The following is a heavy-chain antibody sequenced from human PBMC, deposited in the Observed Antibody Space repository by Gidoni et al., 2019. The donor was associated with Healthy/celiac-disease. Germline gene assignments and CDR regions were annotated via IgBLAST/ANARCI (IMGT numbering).Heavy chain of an antibody. CDR2: INHSGST. V-gene: IGHV4-34*01. CDR3: ARGEETKPGDY. CDR1: GGSFSGYY. J-gene: IGHJ4*02. D-gene: IGHD1-1*01. Sequence: QVQLQQWGAGLLKPSETLSLTCAVYGGSFSGYYWSWIRPPPGKGLEWIGEINHSGSTNYNPSLKSRVTISVDTSKNQFSLKLSSVTAADTAVYYCARGEETKPGDYWGQGTLVTVSS.